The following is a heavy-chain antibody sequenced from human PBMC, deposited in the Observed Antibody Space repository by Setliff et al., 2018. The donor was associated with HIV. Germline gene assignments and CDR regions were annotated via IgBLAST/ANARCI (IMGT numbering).Heavy chain of an antibody. CDR1: GFTFSSYW. Sequence: GGSLRLSCAASGFTFSSYWMSWVRQPPGKGLEWVANIKQDGSEEYRVDSVKGRFTISRDNAKNSLYLQMNSLRAEDTAVYYCARHTNAVAGSLDWFDPWGHGTLVTVSS. J-gene: IGHJ5*02. CDR3: ARHTNAVAGSLDWFDP. CDR2: IKQDGSEE. V-gene: IGHV3-7*03. D-gene: IGHD6-13*01.